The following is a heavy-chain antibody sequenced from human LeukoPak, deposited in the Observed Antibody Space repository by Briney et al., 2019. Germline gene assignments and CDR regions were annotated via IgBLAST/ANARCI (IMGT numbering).Heavy chain of an antibody. V-gene: IGHV3-21*01. J-gene: IGHJ6*03. CDR1: GFTFSSYS. Sequence: GGSLRLSCAASGFTFSSYSMNWVRQAPGKGLEWVSSISSSSSYIYYADSVKGRFTISRDNAKNSLYLQMNSLRAEDTAVYYCARAPDIVLVSYMDVWGKGTTVTVSS. CDR2: ISSSSSYI. CDR3: ARAPDIVLVSYMDV. D-gene: IGHD2-2*01.